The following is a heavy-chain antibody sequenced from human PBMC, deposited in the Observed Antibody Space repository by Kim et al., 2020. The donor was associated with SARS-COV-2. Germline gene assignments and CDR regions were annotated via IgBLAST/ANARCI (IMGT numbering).Heavy chain of an antibody. D-gene: IGHD6-19*01. CDR3: ARGYSGSGNYYVDY. Sequence: ASVKRRFTISRTNSKNTLDLQMNGLRAEDTAVYYCARGYSGSGNYYVDYWGQGTLVTVSS. V-gene: IGHV3-30*06. J-gene: IGHJ4*02.